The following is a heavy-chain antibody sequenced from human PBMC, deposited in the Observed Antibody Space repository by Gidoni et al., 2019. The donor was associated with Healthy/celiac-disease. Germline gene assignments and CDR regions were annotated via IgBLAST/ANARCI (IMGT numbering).Heavy chain of an antibody. V-gene: IGHV4-34*01. CDR1: GGSFSGYY. CDR3: ARGPQVLRGRTGITGTMGVFDI. J-gene: IGHJ3*02. CDR2: INHSGRT. D-gene: IGHD1-7*01. Sequence: QVQLQQWGAGLLKPSETLSLTCAVYGGSFSGYYWSWLRQPPGKGLEWIGEINHSGRTNYNPSLKSRVTISVDTSKNQFSLKLSSVTAADTAVYYCARGPQVLRGRTGITGTMGVFDIWGQGTMVTVSS.